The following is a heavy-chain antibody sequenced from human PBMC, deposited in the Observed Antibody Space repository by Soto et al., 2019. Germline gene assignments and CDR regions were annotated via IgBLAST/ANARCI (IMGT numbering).Heavy chain of an antibody. V-gene: IGHV4-39*01. CDR3: ARLDNVGATTFIDY. Sequence: NPSETLSLASTVSGGSLSSSSYYWGWIRQTPGKGLEWIGSIYYSGSTYYNPSLKSRVTISVDTSKNQCSLKLSSVTAADTAVYYCARLDNVGATTFIDYWGQGTLVTVSS. J-gene: IGHJ4*02. CDR1: GGSLSSSSYY. D-gene: IGHD1-26*01. CDR2: IYYSGST.